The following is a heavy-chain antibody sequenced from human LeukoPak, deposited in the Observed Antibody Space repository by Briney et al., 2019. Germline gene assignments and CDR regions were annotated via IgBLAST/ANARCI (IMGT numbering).Heavy chain of an antibody. CDR1: GGSISSYY. CDR3: ARDRGDYGGPDY. Sequence: SETLSLTCTVPGGSISSYYWSWIRQPAGKGLEWIGRIYTDGTTNYNPSLKSRVTMSVDTSKNQFSLKLSSVTAADTAVYYCARDRGDYGGPDYWGQGTLATVSA. J-gene: IGHJ4*02. CDR2: IYTDGTT. V-gene: IGHV4-4*07. D-gene: IGHD4-23*01.